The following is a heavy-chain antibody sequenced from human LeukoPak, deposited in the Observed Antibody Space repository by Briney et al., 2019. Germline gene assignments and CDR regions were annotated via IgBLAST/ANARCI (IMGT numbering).Heavy chain of an antibody. D-gene: IGHD4-11*01. CDR3: TRAHPTGPKNDY. V-gene: IGHV3-49*03. CDR2: IRSKPYGGTP. J-gene: IGHJ4*02. CDR1: GFTFGDYA. Sequence: GGSLRLSCSASGFTFGDYAMNWFRQAPGKGLEWVGFIRSKPYGGTPEYAASVKGRITFSRDDSRSIAYLQMNSLKTEDTAVYYCTRAHPTGPKNDYWGQGTLVTVPS.